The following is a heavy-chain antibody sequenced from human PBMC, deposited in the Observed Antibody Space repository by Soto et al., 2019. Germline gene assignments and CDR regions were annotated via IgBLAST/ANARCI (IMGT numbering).Heavy chain of an antibody. Sequence: QVQLVQSGAEVKKPGASVKVSCKASGYTFTSYAMHWVRQAPGQRLEWMGWINAGNGNTKYSQKFQGRVTITRDTSASTADMELSSLRSEDTAVYYCARGPFGVVITYNWFDPWGQGTLVTVSS. CDR2: INAGNGNT. V-gene: IGHV1-3*01. J-gene: IGHJ5*02. CDR3: ARGPFGVVITYNWFDP. CDR1: GYTFTSYA. D-gene: IGHD3-3*01.